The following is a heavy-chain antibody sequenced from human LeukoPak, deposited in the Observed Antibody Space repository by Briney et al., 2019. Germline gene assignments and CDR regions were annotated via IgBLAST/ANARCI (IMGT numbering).Heavy chain of an antibody. CDR1: GFTFSSYA. J-gene: IGHJ4*02. V-gene: IGHV3-30*01. CDR3: ARDGESSSWYEPYFDY. Sequence: GGSLRLSCAAPGFTFSSYAMLWVRQAPGKGLEWVAVISYDGSNKYYADSVKGRFTISRDNSKNTLYLQMNSLRAEDTAVYYCARDGESSSWYEPYFDYWGQGTLVTVSS. D-gene: IGHD6-13*01. CDR2: ISYDGSNK.